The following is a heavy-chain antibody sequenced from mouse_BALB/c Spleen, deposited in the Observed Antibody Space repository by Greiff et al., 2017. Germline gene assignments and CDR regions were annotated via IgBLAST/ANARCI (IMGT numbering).Heavy chain of an antibody. J-gene: IGHJ3*01. CDR2: IDPSDSYT. V-gene: IGHV1S127*01. D-gene: IGHD2-1*01. CDR1: GYTFTSYW. Sequence: QVQLQQPGAELVKPGASVKMSCKASGYTFTSYWMHWVKQRPGQGLEWIGVIDPSDSYTSYNQKFKGKATLTVDTSSSTAYMQLSSLTSEDSAVYYCTRSYGNYHAYWGQGTLVTVSA. CDR3: TRSYGNYHAY.